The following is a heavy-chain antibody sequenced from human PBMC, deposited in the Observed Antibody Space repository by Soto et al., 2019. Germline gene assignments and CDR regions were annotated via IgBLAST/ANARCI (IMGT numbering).Heavy chain of an antibody. CDR2: ISGSGSTI. CDR3: AREGSRSWYSYSYYGMDX. Sequence: GGSLRLSCAASGFTFSGYEMNWVRQAPGKGLEWVSDISGSGSTIYYADSVKGRFTISRDNAKNSLYLQMNSLRAEDTAVYYCAREGSRSWYSYSYYGMDXWGQGTMVTVS. V-gene: IGHV3-48*03. J-gene: IGHJ6*02. D-gene: IGHD6-13*01. CDR1: GFTFSGYE.